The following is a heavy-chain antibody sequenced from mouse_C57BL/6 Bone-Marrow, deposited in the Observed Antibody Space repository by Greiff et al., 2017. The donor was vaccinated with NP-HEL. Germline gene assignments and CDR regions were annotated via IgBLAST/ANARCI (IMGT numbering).Heavy chain of an antibody. J-gene: IGHJ2*01. CDR2: IDPETGGT. V-gene: IGHV1-15*01. D-gene: IGHD4-1*01. CDR1: GYTFTDYE. CDR3: TRFNWDEGDFDY. Sequence: VQLQQSGAELVRPGASVTLSCKASGYTFTDYEMHWVKQTPVHGLEWIGAIDPETGGTAYNQKFKGKAILTADKSSSTAYMELRSLTSEDSAVYYCTRFNWDEGDFDYWGQGTTLTVSS.